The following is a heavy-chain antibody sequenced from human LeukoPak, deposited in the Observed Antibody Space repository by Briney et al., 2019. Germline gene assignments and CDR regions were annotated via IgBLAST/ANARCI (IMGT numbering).Heavy chain of an antibody. J-gene: IGHJ5*02. Sequence: ASVKVSCKVSGYTLTELSMHWVRQAPGKGLEWMGGFDTEDGETIYAQKFQGRVTMTEDTSTDTAYMELSSLRSDDTAVYYCATGLPSWVGYCSGGSCPRNWFDPWGQGTLVTVSS. CDR2: FDTEDGET. CDR3: ATGLPSWVGYCSGGSCPRNWFDP. D-gene: IGHD2-15*01. CDR1: GYTLTELS. V-gene: IGHV1-24*01.